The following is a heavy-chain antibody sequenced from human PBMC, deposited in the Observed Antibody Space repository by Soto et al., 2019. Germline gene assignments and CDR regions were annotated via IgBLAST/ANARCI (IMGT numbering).Heavy chain of an antibody. CDR2: IYYSGST. D-gene: IGHD3-3*01. J-gene: IGHJ4*02. V-gene: IGHV4-31*03. CDR1: DASLNRAVYY. CDR3: ARVQTLFGIINVFDD. Sequence: SETLSLTCPVTDASLNRAVYYSGWLRPPPGKGLEWIGYIYYSGSTYYNPSLKSRVSISIDTSESQFSLKVISVTAADTALYVCARVQTLFGIINVFDDWGQGTLVTVSS.